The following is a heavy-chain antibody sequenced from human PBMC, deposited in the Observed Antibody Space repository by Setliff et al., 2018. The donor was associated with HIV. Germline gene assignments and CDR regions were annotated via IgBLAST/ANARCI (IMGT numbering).Heavy chain of an antibody. CDR3: ARYRYYYDSSGYGRWFDP. Sequence: SETLSLTCTVSGGSISSSSYYWGWIRQPPGKGLEWIGNIYYSGSTYYNPSLKSRVIISVDTSENQFSLRLNSVTAADTAVYYCARYRYYYDSSGYGRWFDPWGQGTLVTVSS. J-gene: IGHJ5*02. D-gene: IGHD3-22*01. V-gene: IGHV4-39*01. CDR2: IYYSGST. CDR1: GGSISSSSYY.